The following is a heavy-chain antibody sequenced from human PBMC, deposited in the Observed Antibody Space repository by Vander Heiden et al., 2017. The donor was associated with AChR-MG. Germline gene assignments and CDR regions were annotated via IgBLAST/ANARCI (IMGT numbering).Heavy chain of an antibody. CDR2: IDNRGTT. Sequence: QVQLHQWGAGLLKPSETLSLTCAVYGGSFSDYYWGWIRQPPGRVLEWIGEIDNRGTTNDNPSLKSRVTMSGDTSKNQLSLKMTSVTAADTALYDCARSGQLDNYWGQGTLVTVSP. CDR1: GGSFSDYY. J-gene: IGHJ4*02. V-gene: IGHV4-34*01. D-gene: IGHD1-1*01. CDR3: ARSGQLDNY.